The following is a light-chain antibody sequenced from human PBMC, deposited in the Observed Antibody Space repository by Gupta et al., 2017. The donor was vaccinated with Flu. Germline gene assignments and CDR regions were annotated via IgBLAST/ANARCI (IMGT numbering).Light chain of an antibody. Sequence: EIVMTQSPVTLSVSPGERATLSCRASQSVSDNLAWYQQKPGQAPRLLIYGVSARATGVPARFSGSGSGTQFTLTISRLQSEDFALYYCQQDNDWPQTFGGGTKVEIK. J-gene: IGKJ4*01. CDR3: QQDNDWPQT. CDR2: GVS. CDR1: QSVSDN. V-gene: IGKV3-15*01.